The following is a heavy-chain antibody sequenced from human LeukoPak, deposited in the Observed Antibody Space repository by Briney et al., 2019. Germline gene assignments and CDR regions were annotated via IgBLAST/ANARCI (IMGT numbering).Heavy chain of an antibody. CDR2: INAGNGNT. CDR1: GGTFSSYA. CDR3: ARYAGSSGYFFDY. Sequence: WASVKVSCKASGGTFSSYAISWVRQAPGQRLEWMGWINAGNGNTKYSQKFQGRVTITRDTSASTAYMELSSLRSEDTAVYYCARYAGSSGYFFDYWGQGTLVTVSS. J-gene: IGHJ4*02. V-gene: IGHV1-3*01. D-gene: IGHD3-22*01.